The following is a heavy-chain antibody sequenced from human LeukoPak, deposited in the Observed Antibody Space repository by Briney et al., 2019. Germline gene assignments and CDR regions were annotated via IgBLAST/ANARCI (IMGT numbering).Heavy chain of an antibody. J-gene: IGHJ4*02. CDR3: AREMSGGSCFDY. CDR1: GFTLSSYW. D-gene: IGHD2-15*01. CDR2: IKRDGSEK. Sequence: GGSLRLSCAATGFTLSSYWMSWVRQAPGKGLEWVANIKRDGSEKYYVDSVKGRFTISRDNAKNSLYLQMNSLRAEDTAVFYCAREMSGGSCFDYWGQGTLVTVSS. V-gene: IGHV3-7*01.